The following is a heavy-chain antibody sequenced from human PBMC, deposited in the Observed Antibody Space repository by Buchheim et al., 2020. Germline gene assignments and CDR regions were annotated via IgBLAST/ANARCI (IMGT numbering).Heavy chain of an antibody. D-gene: IGHD4-11*01. CDR1: GGSVSSGNYY. CDR3: ARVTTDYSNFVFDY. J-gene: IGHJ4*02. CDR2: IYYSGST. V-gene: IGHV4-31*03. Sequence: QVQLQESGPGLVKPSQTLSLTCTVSGGSVSSGNYYWNWIRQHPGKGLEWIGYIYYSGSTYYNPSLKSRVTISVDTSKHQFSLNLNSVTAADTAVYYCARVTTDYSNFVFDYWGQGTL.